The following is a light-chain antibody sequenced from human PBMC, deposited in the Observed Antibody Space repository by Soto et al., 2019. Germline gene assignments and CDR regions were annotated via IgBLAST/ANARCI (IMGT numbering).Light chain of an antibody. CDR2: DVS. J-gene: IGLJ2*01. CDR1: SSDVGGYNY. Sequence: QAVVTQPRSVSGSPGQSVTVSCSGTSSDVGGYNYVSWFQQHPGKAPKLMIYDVSQRPSGVPDRFSGSKSGNTASLTISGLQAEDEADYYCCSYAGNYILIFGGGTKVTVL. CDR3: CSYAGNYILI. V-gene: IGLV2-11*01.